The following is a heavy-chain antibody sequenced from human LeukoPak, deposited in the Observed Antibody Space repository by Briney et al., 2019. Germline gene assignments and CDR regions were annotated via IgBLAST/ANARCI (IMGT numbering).Heavy chain of an antibody. CDR1: GYTFTSYG. D-gene: IGHD1-26*01. V-gene: IGHV1-18*01. J-gene: IGHJ4*02. Sequence: PSVNLSCKASGYTFTSYGISWVRQAPGQGLEWVGWISAYNGNTNYAQKLQGRVPMTTDTSTSTASMELGSLRSDDTAVYYCARVVMGRKIDYWGQGPLVTVSS. CDR3: ARVVMGRKIDY. CDR2: ISAYNGNT.